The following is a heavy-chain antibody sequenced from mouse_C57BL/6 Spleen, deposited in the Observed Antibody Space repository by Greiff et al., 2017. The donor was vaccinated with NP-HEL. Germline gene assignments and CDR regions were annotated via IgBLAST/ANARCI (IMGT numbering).Heavy chain of an antibody. J-gene: IGHJ2*01. Sequence: EVQLQQSGPELVKPGASVKISCKASGYTFTDYYMNWVKQSHGKSLEWIGDINPNNGGTSYNQKFKGKATLTVDKSSSTAYMELRSLTSEDSAVYYCARRRPIYYGSSYYYFDYWGQGTTLTVSS. V-gene: IGHV1-26*01. CDR2: INPNNGGT. D-gene: IGHD1-1*01. CDR3: ARRRPIYYGSSYYYFDY. CDR1: GYTFTDYY.